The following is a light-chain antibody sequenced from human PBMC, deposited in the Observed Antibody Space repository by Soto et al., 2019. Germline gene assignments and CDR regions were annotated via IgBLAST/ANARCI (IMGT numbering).Light chain of an antibody. CDR3: QVWDTTSDHFYV. V-gene: IGLV3-21*02. Sequence: SYELTQPPSVTVAPGQTAGIACGGKNIGRKGVHWYQQKAGQAPVLVVDDGGDRPSGIPERFSGSKSGSTATLTISRVEDGDEADYYCQVWDTTSDHFYVFGTGTKVTVL. J-gene: IGLJ1*01. CDR2: DGG. CDR1: NIGRKG.